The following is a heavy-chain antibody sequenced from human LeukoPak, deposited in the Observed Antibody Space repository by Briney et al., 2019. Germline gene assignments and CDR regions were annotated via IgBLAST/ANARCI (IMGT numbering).Heavy chain of an antibody. CDR1: GRSFSSYY. Sequence: SETLSLTCAVYGRSFSSYYWSWIRQPPGKGLEWIGEINHSGNTNYNPSLKSRVTISVDTSKNQFSLKLSSVTAADTAVYYCARHFPHSSGWYARKYYFDYWGQGTLVTVSS. CDR2: INHSGNT. D-gene: IGHD6-19*01. V-gene: IGHV4-34*01. J-gene: IGHJ4*02. CDR3: ARHFPHSSGWYARKYYFDY.